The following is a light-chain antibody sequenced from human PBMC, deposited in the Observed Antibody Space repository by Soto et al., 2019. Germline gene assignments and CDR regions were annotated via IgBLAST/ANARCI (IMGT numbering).Light chain of an antibody. CDR3: SSYTSSSPYV. CDR1: SSDVGGYNY. V-gene: IGLV2-14*01. J-gene: IGLJ6*01. Sequence: QSALTQPASVSGSPGQSITISCTGTSSDVGGYNYVSWYQQHPGKAPKLMIYDVSNRPSGVSNRFSGSKSGNTPSLTISGLEAEDESDCYCSSYTSSSPYVFGSGTKLTVL. CDR2: DVS.